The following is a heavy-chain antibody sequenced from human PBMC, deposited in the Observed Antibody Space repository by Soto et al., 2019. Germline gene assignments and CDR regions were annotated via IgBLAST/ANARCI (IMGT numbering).Heavy chain of an antibody. CDR3: ARALRPYSSGWYREYYGMDV. J-gene: IGHJ6*02. CDR1: GDSVSSNSAA. Sequence: SQTLSLTCAISGDSVSSNSAALNWIRQSPSRGLEWLGRTYYRSKWYNDYAVSVKSRITINPDTSKNQFSLQLNSVTPEDTAVYYCARALRPYSSGWYREYYGMDVWGQGTTVTVSS. CDR2: TYYRSKWYN. D-gene: IGHD6-19*01. V-gene: IGHV6-1*01.